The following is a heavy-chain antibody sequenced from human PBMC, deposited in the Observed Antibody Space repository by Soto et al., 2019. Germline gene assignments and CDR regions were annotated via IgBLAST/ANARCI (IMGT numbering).Heavy chain of an antibody. Sequence: GASVKVSCKASGYTFTSYYMPWVRQAPGQGLEWMGWISANNGNTNYAQKLQGRVTMTTDTSTSTAYMELRSLRSDDTAVYYCARVTFQWFDPWGQGTLVTVSS. CDR2: ISANNGNT. J-gene: IGHJ5*02. CDR3: ARVTFQWFDP. V-gene: IGHV1-18*04. CDR1: GYTFTSYY.